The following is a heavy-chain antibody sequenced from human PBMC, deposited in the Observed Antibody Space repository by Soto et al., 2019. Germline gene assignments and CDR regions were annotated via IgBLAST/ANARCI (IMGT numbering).Heavy chain of an antibody. J-gene: IGHJ4*02. CDR2: IIPIFGTA. CDR3: ARDSPSYCSGGSCYYPRFDY. D-gene: IGHD2-15*01. Sequence: SVKVSCKASGGTFSSYAISWVRQAPGQGLEWMGGIIPIFGTANYAQKFQGRVTITADESTSTAYMELSSLRSEDTAVYYCARDSPSYCSGGSCYYPRFDYWGQGTLVTVSS. V-gene: IGHV1-69*13. CDR1: GGTFSSYA.